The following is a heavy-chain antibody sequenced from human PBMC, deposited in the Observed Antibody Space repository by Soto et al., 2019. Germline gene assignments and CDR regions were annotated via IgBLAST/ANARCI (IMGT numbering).Heavy chain of an antibody. J-gene: IGHJ4*02. CDR2: IKSKTDGATT. V-gene: IGHV3-15*05. CDR1: GFSFTNAW. CDR3: TTIIPKGKWELGS. D-gene: IGHD1-26*01. Sequence: GGSLRLSCAASGFSFTNAWMSWVRQAPGKGLEWIGRIKSKTDGATTDYAGPVKGRFTISRDDSKKTLFVQMNGLRTEDTAVYYCTTIIPKGKWELGSWDKGPLVTVSS.